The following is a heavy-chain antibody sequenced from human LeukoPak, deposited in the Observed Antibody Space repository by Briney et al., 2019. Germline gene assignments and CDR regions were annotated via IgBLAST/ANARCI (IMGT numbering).Heavy chain of an antibody. D-gene: IGHD2-15*01. J-gene: IGHJ3*02. Sequence: GESLKISCKGFGYSFTTYWIAWVRQMPGKGLEWMGIIYPGDSDTGYSPSFQGQVTISADKSISTAYLQWSSLEASDTAMYYCARRGYCSGGGCFSHAFDIWGQGTVVTVSS. V-gene: IGHV5-51*01. CDR2: IYPGDSDT. CDR1: GYSFTTYW. CDR3: ARRGYCSGGGCFSHAFDI.